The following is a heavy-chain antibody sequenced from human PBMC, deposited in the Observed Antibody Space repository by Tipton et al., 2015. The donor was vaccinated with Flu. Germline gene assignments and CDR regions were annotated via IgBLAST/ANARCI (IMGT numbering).Heavy chain of an antibody. J-gene: IGHJ4*02. CDR2: IKQDGSEI. CDR3: ARQLGGGGCF. D-gene: IGHD2-21*01. V-gene: IGHV3-7*03. Sequence: GSLRLSCAASGFTFSDYWMTWVRQAPGKGLEWVANIKQDGSEIYYVDSAKGRFTISRDNAKNSLYLQMNSLRAEDTAVYYCARQLGGGGCFWGQGTLATVSS. CDR1: GFTFSDYW.